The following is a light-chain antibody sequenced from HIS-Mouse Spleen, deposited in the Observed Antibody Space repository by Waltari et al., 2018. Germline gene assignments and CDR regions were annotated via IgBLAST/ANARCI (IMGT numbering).Light chain of an antibody. V-gene: IGLV3-25*02. CDR1: ALPKQY. CDR3: QSADSSGTYV. J-gene: IGLJ2*01. Sequence: SYELTQPPSVSVSPGQTARITCSGDALPKQYAYWYQQKPGQAPVLVIYKDSERPSGIPERFSCSSSGTTVTLTISGVQAEDEADYYCQSADSSGTYVFGGGTKLTVL. CDR2: KDS.